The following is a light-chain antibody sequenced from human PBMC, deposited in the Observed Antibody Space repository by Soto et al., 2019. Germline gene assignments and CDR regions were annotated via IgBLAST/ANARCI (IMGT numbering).Light chain of an antibody. Sequence: VLPQSPPPLFSSREATATFYSRASQSVSSYLAWYQQRPGQAPRLLIYDAANKATRIPDGVCGSGSGRDFTLVICKLEPEDFAVYYCRQRSNERPAFGQGTRLEIK. V-gene: IGKV3-11*02. CDR2: DAA. CDR3: RQRSNERPA. CDR1: QSVSSY. J-gene: IGKJ5*01.